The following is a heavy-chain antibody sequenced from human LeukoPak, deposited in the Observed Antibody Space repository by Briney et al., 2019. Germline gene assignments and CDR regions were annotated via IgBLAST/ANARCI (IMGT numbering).Heavy chain of an antibody. Sequence: ASVKVSCKASGYTFTSYYMHWVRQAPGQGLEWMGWINPNSGGTNYAQKFQGRVTMTRDTSISTAYMDLSGLRSDDTAVYYCARGFVVRGVSPIRPPLSGAFHIWGQGTMVTVSS. CDR2: INPNSGGT. D-gene: IGHD3-10*01. V-gene: IGHV1-2*02. CDR3: ARGFVVRGVSPIRPPLSGAFHI. CDR1: GYTFTSYY. J-gene: IGHJ3*02.